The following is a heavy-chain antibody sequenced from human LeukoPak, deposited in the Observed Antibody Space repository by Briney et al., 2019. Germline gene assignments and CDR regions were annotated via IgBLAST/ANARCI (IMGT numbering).Heavy chain of an antibody. D-gene: IGHD2-2*01. CDR3: SYCSSTSCSRYYYYMDV. V-gene: IGHV1-69*05. CDR2: IIPIFGTA. CDR1: GGTFSSYA. Sequence: SVKVSCKASGGTFSSYAISWVRQAPGQGLEWMGGIIPIFGTANYAQKFQGRVTITTDESTSTAYMELSSLRSEDTAVYYCSYCSSTSCSRYYYYMDVWGKGTTVTVSS. J-gene: IGHJ6*03.